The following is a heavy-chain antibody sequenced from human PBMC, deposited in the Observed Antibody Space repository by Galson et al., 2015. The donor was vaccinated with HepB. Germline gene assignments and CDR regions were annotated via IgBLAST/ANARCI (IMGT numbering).Heavy chain of an antibody. D-gene: IGHD6-13*01. CDR2: IIPIFGTA. CDR3: ARDRHSSSWPYFDY. Sequence: SVKVSCKASGYTFTGYYMHRVRQAPGQGLEWMGGIIPIFGTANYAQKFQGRVTITADESTSTAYMELSSLRSEDTAVYYCARDRHSSSWPYFDYWGQGTLVTVSS. V-gene: IGHV1-69*13. J-gene: IGHJ4*02. CDR1: GYTFTGYY.